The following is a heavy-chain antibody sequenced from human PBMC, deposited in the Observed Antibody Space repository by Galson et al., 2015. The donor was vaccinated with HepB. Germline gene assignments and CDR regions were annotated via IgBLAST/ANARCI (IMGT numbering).Heavy chain of an antibody. CDR2: ISYEGSNK. V-gene: IGHV3-30*18. J-gene: IGHJ5*02. D-gene: IGHD4-17*01. Sequence: SLRLSCAASGFTFRSYGVHWVRQAPGKGLEWVAAISYEGSNKYYADSVKGRFTISRDNYKNTLYLQMNSLRAEDTAVYYCAKGTDYGDAITPYDPWGQGTLVTVSS. CDR3: AKGTDYGDAITPYDP. CDR1: GFTFRSYG.